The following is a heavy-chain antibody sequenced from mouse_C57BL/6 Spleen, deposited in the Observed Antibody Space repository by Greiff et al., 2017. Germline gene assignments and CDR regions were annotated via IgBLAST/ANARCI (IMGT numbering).Heavy chain of an antibody. Sequence: EVQVVESGEGLVKPGGSLKLSCAASGFTFSSSAMSWVRQTPEKRLEWVAYISSGGDYIYYADTVKGRFTISRDNARNTLYLQMSSLKSEDTAMYYCTREGLIITTVVATDYYAMDYWGQGTSVTVSS. D-gene: IGHD1-1*01. J-gene: IGHJ4*01. CDR2: ISSGGDYI. CDR3: TREGLIITTVVATDYYAMDY. V-gene: IGHV5-9-1*02. CDR1: GFTFSSSA.